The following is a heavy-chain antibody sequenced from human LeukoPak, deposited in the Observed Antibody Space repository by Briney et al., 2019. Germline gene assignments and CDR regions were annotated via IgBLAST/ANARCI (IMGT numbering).Heavy chain of an antibody. J-gene: IGHJ2*01. CDR2: IYYSGST. CDR1: GGSISSYY. V-gene: IGHV4-59*01. Sequence: SETLSLTCPVSGGSISSYYWSWIRQPPGKGLEWIGYIYYSGSTNYNPSLKSRVTISVDTSKNQFSLKLSSVTAADTAVYYCARASIAAAGTWYFDLWGRGTLVTVSS. CDR3: ARASIAAAGTWYFDL. D-gene: IGHD6-13*01.